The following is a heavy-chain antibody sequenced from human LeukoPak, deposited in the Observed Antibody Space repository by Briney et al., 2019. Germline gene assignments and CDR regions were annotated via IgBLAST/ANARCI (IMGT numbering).Heavy chain of an antibody. Sequence: GGSLRLSCAASGVTFSSYAMSWVRQAPGKGLEWVSTISGSGGSTYYADSVKGRFTISRDNSKNTLYLQMNSLRAEDTAVYYCAKVVGATTRGYFDYWGQGTLVTVSS. D-gene: IGHD1-26*01. CDR2: ISGSGGST. CDR1: GVTFSSYA. CDR3: AKVVGATTRGYFDY. V-gene: IGHV3-23*01. J-gene: IGHJ4*02.